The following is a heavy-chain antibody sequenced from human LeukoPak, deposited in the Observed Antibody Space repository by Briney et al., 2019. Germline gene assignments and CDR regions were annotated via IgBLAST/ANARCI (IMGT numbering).Heavy chain of an antibody. J-gene: IGHJ4*02. D-gene: IGHD5-24*01. CDR2: IIPIFGTA. CDR1: GGTFSSYA. Sequence: ASVKVSCKTSGGTFSSYAISWVRQAPGQGLEWMGRIIPIFGTANYAQKFQGRVTITTDESTSTAYMELSSLRSEDTAAYYCAEEAGDGYNYKGYFDYWGQGTLVTVSS. CDR3: AEEAGDGYNYKGYFDY. V-gene: IGHV1-69*05.